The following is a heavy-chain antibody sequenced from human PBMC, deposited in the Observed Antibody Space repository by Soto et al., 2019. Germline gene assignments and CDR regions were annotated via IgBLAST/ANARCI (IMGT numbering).Heavy chain of an antibody. V-gene: IGHV3-33*01. D-gene: IGHD3-10*01. CDR3: AIGPHSASGYYYMDV. CDR2: IWYDGSNI. J-gene: IGHJ6*03. CDR1: GFTFSNYG. Sequence: GGSLRLSCAASGFTFSNYGMHWVRQAPGKGLEWVADIWYDGSNIYYADSVKGRFTISRDNSKNTLYLQMNSLRAEDTALYYCAIGPHSASGYYYMDVWGTGTTVNVSS.